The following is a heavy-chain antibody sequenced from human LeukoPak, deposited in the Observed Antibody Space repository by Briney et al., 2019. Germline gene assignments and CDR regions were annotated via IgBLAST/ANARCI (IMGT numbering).Heavy chain of an antibody. D-gene: IGHD3-22*01. J-gene: IGHJ4*01. CDR3: ATEGTNYYDTSGYYYY. CDR2: IYHSGST. Sequence: SVTLSLTCAVSGYSISSGYYWGWIRQPPGKGLEWIGSIYHSGSTYYNPSLKSRVTISVDTSKNQFSLKLSSVTAADTAVYYCATEGTNYYDTSGYYYYWGQGTLVTVSS. V-gene: IGHV4-38-2*01. CDR1: GYSISSGYY.